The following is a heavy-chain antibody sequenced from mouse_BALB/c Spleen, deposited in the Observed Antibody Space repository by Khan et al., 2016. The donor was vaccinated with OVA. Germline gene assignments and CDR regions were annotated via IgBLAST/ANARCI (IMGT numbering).Heavy chain of an antibody. V-gene: IGHV3-2*02. Sequence: EVQLQESGPGLVKPSQSLSLTCTVNGYSITSNYAWNWIRQFPGNKLEWMGYISYSGSTNYNPSLKSRLSITRDTSKNQFFLMLHSVTTDDSATYYCARGNYYGYALDYWGQGTSVTVSS. CDR1: GYSITSNYA. CDR2: ISYSGST. D-gene: IGHD1-1*01. J-gene: IGHJ4*01. CDR3: ARGNYYGYALDY.